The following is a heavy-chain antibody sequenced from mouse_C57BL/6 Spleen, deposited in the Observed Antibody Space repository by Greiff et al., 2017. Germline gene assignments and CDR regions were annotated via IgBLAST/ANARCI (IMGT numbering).Heavy chain of an antibody. V-gene: IGHV1-82*01. CDR3: AKEGDPWYFDV. Sequence: VKLMESGPELVKPGASVKISCKASGYAFSSSWMNWVKQRPGKGLEWIGRIYPGDGDTNYNGKFKGKATLTADKSSSTAYMQLSSLTSEDSAVYFCAKEGDPWYFDVWGTGTTVTVSS. CDR1: GYAFSSSW. J-gene: IGHJ1*03. CDR2: IYPGDGDT. D-gene: IGHD3-3*01.